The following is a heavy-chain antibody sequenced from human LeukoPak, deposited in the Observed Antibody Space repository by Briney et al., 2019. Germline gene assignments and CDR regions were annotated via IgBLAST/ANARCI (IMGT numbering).Heavy chain of an antibody. CDR3: ARGGASTYYDSGGFFSF. J-gene: IGHJ4*02. D-gene: IGHD3-22*01. CDR2: INHSGST. Sequence: PSETLSLTCAVYGGSFSGYYWSWIRQPPGKGLEWIGEINHSGSTNYNPSLKSRVTISVDTSKSQFSLNLSSVTAADTAVYYCARGGASTYYDSGGFFSFWGQGAQVTVSS. CDR1: GGSFSGYY. V-gene: IGHV4-34*01.